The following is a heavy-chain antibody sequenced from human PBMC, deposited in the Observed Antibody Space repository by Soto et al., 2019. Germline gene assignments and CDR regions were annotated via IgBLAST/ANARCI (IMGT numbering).Heavy chain of an antibody. J-gene: IGHJ5*02. D-gene: IGHD6-19*01. CDR3: ARMYSSGSGWFHP. Sequence: SETLSLTCFVSGYSITAGGYYWSWIRPHPGKGLEWIGSFYSSGSIIYNPSLRSRVSISGDTSSNQFSMSLTSVTAADTARYYCARMYSSGSGWFHPWGQGTLVTVSS. CDR1: GYSITAGGYY. V-gene: IGHV4-31*03. CDR2: FYSSGSI.